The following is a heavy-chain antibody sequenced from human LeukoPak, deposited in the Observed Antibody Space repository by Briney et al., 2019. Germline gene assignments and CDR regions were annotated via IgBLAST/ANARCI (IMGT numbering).Heavy chain of an antibody. D-gene: IGHD2-21*02. Sequence: GGSLRLSCAASGFTFSSYAMSWVRRAPGKGLEWVSAISGSGGSTYYADSVKGRFTISRDNSKNTLYLQMNSLRAEDTAVYYCAKDQPLYCGGDCYSDYWGQGTLVTVSS. CDR1: GFTFSSYA. CDR3: AKDQPLYCGGDCYSDY. CDR2: ISGSGGST. V-gene: IGHV3-23*01. J-gene: IGHJ4*02.